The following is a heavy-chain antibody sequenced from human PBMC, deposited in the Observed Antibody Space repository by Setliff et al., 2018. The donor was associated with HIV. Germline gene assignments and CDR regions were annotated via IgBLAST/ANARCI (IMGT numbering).Heavy chain of an antibody. D-gene: IGHD3-9*01. CDR2: IYDSGST. CDR3: ARGGAFDWLFLDV. CDR1: GGSISSGSHY. V-gene: IGHV4-61*01. J-gene: IGHJ6*04. Sequence: PSETLSLTCTVSGGSISSGSHYWSWIRQPPGKGLEWIGYIYDSGSTNYNPSLKSRVTISVDTSKNQFSLKLSSVTAADTAVYYCARGGAFDWLFLDVWGKGTTVTVSS.